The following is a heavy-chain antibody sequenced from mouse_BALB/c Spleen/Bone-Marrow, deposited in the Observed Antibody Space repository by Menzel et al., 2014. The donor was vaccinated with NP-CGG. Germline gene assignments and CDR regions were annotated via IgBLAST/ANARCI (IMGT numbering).Heavy chain of an antibody. CDR2: IDPENGNT. V-gene: IGHV14-1*02. CDR1: GFNIKDYY. D-gene: IGHD2-1*01. CDR3: AGGNYRFAY. Sequence: QLQQSGAELVRPGALVKLSCKASGFNIKDYYMHWVKQRPEQGLEWIGWIDPENGNTIYDPKFQGKASITADTSSNTAYLQLSSLTSEDTAVYYCAGGNYRFAYWGQGTLVTVSA. J-gene: IGHJ3*01.